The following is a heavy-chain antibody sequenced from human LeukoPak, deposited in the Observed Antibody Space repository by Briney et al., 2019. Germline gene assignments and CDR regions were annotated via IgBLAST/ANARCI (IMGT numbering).Heavy chain of an antibody. V-gene: IGHV1-69*04. D-gene: IGHD3-22*01. CDR1: GGTFSSYA. CDR3: AHSYYYDSSGYHQTLRLFDY. CDR2: TIPILGIA. J-gene: IGHJ4*02. Sequence: ASVKVSCKASGGTFSSYAISWVRQAPGQGLEWVGRTIPILGIANYAQKFQGRVSITADKSTSTAYMELSSLRSEDTAVYYCAHSYYYDSSGYHQTLRLFDYWGQGTLVTVSS.